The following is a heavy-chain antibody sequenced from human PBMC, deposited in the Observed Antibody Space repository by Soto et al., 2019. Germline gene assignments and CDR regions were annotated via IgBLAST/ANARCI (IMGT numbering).Heavy chain of an antibody. CDR3: ARSTPPIYGDYDPYGMDV. J-gene: IGHJ6*02. Sequence: QAGGSLRLSCAGSGFILNSFSMNWVRQAPGKGLEWVSYISSSRATIYYADSVRGRFTISRDDAKNSLFLQMNSLRAGDTAVYYCARSTPPIYGDYDPYGMDVWGQGTTVTVSS. V-gene: IGHV3-48*01. CDR1: GFILNSFS. D-gene: IGHD4-17*01. CDR2: ISSSRATI.